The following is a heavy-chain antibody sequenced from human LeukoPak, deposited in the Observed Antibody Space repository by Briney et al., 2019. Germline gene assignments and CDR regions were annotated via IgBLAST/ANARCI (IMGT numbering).Heavy chain of an antibody. V-gene: IGHV4-38-2*02. J-gene: IGHJ6*03. CDR3: ARDNQSRYYMDV. CDR2: IYHSGST. CDR1: GYSISGGFY. Sequence: PSETLSLTCTVSGYSISGGFYWGWIRQPPGKGLEWIGSIYHSGSTYYNPSLKSRVTISVDTSKNQFSLKLSSVTAADTAVYYCARDNQSRYYMDVWGKGTTVTVSS.